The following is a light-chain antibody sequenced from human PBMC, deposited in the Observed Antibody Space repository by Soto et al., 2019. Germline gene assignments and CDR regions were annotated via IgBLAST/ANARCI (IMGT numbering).Light chain of an antibody. CDR1: QGISSA. J-gene: IGKJ5*01. CDR2: DAS. V-gene: IGKV1-13*02. CDR3: QQFNSYPIT. Sequence: AIHLTQSPSSLSASVGDRVTITCRASQGISSALAWYQQKPGKAPKLLIYDASSLESGVPSRFSGSGSGTDFTLNISSLQPEDFATYYCQQFNSYPITFGQGTRLEIK.